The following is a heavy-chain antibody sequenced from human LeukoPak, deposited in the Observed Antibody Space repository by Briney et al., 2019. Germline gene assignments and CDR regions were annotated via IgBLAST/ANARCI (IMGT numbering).Heavy chain of an antibody. V-gene: IGHV3-33*01. CDR3: ARLAPELRNAFDI. CDR1: GFPFSSYG. D-gene: IGHD1-14*01. CDR2: IWFDGSNK. J-gene: IGHJ3*02. Sequence: PGRSLSLSCVVSGFPFSSYGMHWVRQSPGKGLEWVAVIWFDGSNKYYADSVNGRFTISRDNSKNTLYLQMNSLRAEDTAVYYCARLAPELRNAFDIWGQGTMVTVSS.